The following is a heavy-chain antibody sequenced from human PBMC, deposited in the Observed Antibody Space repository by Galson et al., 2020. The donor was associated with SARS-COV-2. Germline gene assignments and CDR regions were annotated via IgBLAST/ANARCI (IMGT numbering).Heavy chain of an antibody. CDR2: IRSKAYGGTT. Sequence: GESLKISCTASGFTFGDYAMSWVRQAPGKGLEWVGFIRSKAYGGTTEYAASVKGRFTISRDDSKSIAYLQMNSLKTEDTAVYYCTRVNVVVPAAYLYYYYYYMDVWGKGTTVTVSS. CDR3: TRVNVVVPAAYLYYYYYYMDV. D-gene: IGHD2-2*01. J-gene: IGHJ6*03. CDR1: GFTFGDYA. V-gene: IGHV3-49*04.